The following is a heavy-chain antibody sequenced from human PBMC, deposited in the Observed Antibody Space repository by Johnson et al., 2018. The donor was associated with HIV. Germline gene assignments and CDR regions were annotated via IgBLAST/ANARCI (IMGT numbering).Heavy chain of an antibody. CDR3: AKGESSSSEPDAFDI. D-gene: IGHD6-6*01. J-gene: IGHJ3*02. CDR2: ISGSAGT. CDR1: GFTFSSYG. Sequence: QVQLVESGGGVVHPGKSLRLSCVGSGFTFSSYGMHWVRQAPGKGLEWVSGISGSAGTFYADSVKGRFTISRDNGNKEVYLQMDSLRVEDTAWYYCAKGESSSSEPDAFDIWCQGTMVTVSS. V-gene: IGHV3-NL1*01.